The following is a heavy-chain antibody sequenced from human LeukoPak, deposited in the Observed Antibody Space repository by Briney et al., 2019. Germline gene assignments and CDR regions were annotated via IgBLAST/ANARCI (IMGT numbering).Heavy chain of an antibody. CDR3: ARGRSSGYYFDY. CDR1: GFTFSGYY. D-gene: IGHD3-22*01. V-gene: IGHV3-11*04. J-gene: IGHJ4*02. CDR2: IRSSGSTI. Sequence: GGSLRLSCAASGFTFSGYYMNWIRQAPGKGLEWVSYIRSSGSTIYYADSVKGRFTISRDNAKNSLYLQMNSLRAEDTAVYYCARGRSSGYYFDYWGQGTLVTVSS.